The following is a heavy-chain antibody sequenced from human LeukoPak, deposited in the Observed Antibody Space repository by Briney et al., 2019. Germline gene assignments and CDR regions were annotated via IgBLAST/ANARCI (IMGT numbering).Heavy chain of an antibody. J-gene: IGHJ4*02. CDR3: ARQVKTYYGSGSFDY. CDR2: IYYSGST. Sequence: SETLSLTCTVSGGSISSYYWSWIRQPPGKGLEWIGYIYYSGSTNYNPSLKSRVTTSVDTSKNQFSLKLSSVTAADTAVYYCARQVKTYYGSGSFDYWGQGTLVTVSS. V-gene: IGHV4-59*08. CDR1: GGSISSYY. D-gene: IGHD3-10*01.